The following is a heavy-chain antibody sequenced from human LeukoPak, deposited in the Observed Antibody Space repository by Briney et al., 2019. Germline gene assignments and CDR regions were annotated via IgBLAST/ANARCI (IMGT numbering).Heavy chain of an antibody. J-gene: IGHJ4*02. CDR2: ISGSGGST. Sequence: GSLRLSCAASGFTFSSYAMSWVRQAPGKGLEWVSAISGSGGSTYYADSVKGRFTVSRDNSKNTVYLQMNSLRAEDTAVYYCANLVRSSSRGYWGQGTLVTVSS. CDR3: ANLVRSSSRGY. V-gene: IGHV3-23*01. CDR1: GFTFSSYA. D-gene: IGHD6-6*01.